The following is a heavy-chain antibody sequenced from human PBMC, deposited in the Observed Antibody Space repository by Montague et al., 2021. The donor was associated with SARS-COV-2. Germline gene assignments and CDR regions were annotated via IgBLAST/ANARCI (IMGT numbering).Heavy chain of an antibody. J-gene: IGHJ2*01. V-gene: IGHV6-1*01. CDR3: AGAYCGGDCYFYWYFDL. D-gene: IGHD2-21*02. CDR2: TYYRSKWYN. Sequence: CAISGDSVSSNIAIWNWIRQSPSRGLEWLGRTYYRSKWYNDYAVSVKSRVIINPDTSNNRISLQLNSVTPEDTAVYYCAGAYCGGDCYFYWYFDLWGRGTLVTVSS. CDR1: GDSVSSNIAI.